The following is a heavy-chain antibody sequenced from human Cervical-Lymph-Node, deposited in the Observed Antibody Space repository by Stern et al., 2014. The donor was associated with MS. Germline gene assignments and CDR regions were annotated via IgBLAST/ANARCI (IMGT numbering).Heavy chain of an antibody. J-gene: IGHJ3*02. CDR1: GFTFSSYW. D-gene: IGHD1-26*01. Sequence: EVQLVESGGGLVQPGGSLRLSCAASGFTFSSYWMTWVRQSPGKGLEWVANIKQDGSEQYYANPVKGRFSISRDNAKNSLYLQMNSLRVEDTAVYYCARDLVAATRRGSFDIWGRGTMVTVSS. CDR3: ARDLVAATRRGSFDI. CDR2: IKQDGSEQ. V-gene: IGHV3-7*01.